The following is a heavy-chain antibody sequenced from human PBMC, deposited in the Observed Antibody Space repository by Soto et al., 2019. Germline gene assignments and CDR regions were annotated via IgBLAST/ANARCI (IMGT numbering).Heavy chain of an antibody. CDR3: ARPIPRWSYHYGMDV. J-gene: IGHJ6*02. V-gene: IGHV3-30*03. CDR1: EFTFSSYA. CDR2: ISFDGTKE. D-gene: IGHD2-15*01. Sequence: QLVESGGRGVQPGRSLRLSCEAAEFTFSSYAMHWVRQAPGRGLEGVALISFDGTKEYYADSVKGRFIISRDNSKSMVYLQMDSLRPDDTAIYYCARPIPRWSYHYGMDVWGQGTTVTVSS.